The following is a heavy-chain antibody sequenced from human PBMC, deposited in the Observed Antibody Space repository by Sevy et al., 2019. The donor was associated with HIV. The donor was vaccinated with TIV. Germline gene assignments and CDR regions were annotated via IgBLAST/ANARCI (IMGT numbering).Heavy chain of an antibody. D-gene: IGHD6-19*01. CDR1: GYTFTSYG. CDR3: ARDRGSALAGPRMYYYYYYGMDV. CDR2: ISAYNGNT. J-gene: IGHJ6*02. Sequence: ASVKVSCKASGYTFTSYGISWVRQAPGQGLEWMGWISAYNGNTNYAQKLQGRVTMTTDTSTSTAYMELRSLRSDDTAVYYCARDRGSALAGPRMYYYYYYGMDVWGQGTTVTVSS. V-gene: IGHV1-18*01.